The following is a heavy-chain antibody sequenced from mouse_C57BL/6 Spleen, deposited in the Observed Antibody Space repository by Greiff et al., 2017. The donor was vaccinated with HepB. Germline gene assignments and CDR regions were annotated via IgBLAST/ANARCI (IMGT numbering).Heavy chain of an antibody. CDR1: GYTFTDYN. CDR2: INPNNGGN. D-gene: IGHD3-3*01. J-gene: IGHJ1*03. CDR3: ARRGRDWYFDV. V-gene: IGHV1-18*01. Sequence: VQLQQSGPELVKPGASVKIPCKASGYTFTDYNMDWVKQSHGKSLEWIGDINPNNGGNIYNQKFKGKATLTVDKSSSTAYMELRSLTSEDTAVYYCARRGRDWYFDVWGTGTTVTVSS.